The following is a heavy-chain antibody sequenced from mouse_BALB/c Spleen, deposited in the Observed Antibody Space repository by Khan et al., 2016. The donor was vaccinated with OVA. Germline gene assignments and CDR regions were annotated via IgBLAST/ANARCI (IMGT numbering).Heavy chain of an antibody. CDR2: IWTGGIT. Sequence: QVQLKESGPGLVAPSQSLSITCTVSGFSLSNYGIHWVRQPPGKGLEWLGVIWTGGITNYNSALMSRLSISKDNSKSQVFLKMNRLQTDDTAIYCCTRSYGYDVGGFAYWGQGTLVTVSA. CDR1: GFSLSNYG. J-gene: IGHJ3*01. CDR3: TRSYGYDVGGFAY. V-gene: IGHV2-9*02. D-gene: IGHD2-2*01.